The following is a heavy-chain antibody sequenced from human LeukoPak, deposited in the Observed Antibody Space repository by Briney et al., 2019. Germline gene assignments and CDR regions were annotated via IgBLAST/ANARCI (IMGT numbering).Heavy chain of an antibody. J-gene: IGHJ4*02. CDR1: GYTFTDYY. CDR2: VDPEDGET. V-gene: IGHV1-69-2*01. Sequence: ASVKISCKVSGYTFTDYYMHWVQQDPGKGLEWMGLVDPEDGETIYAEKFQGRVTITADTSTDTAYMELSSLRSEDTAVYYCATDARRDSLFDYWGQGTLVTVSS. D-gene: IGHD2-15*01. CDR3: ATDARRDSLFDY.